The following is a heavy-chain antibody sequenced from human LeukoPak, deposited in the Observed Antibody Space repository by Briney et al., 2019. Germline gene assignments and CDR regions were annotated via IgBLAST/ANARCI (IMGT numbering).Heavy chain of an antibody. CDR1: GGTFSSYA. CDR3: ARGKNWNYDWFDP. CDR2: IIPIFGTA. J-gene: IGHJ5*02. V-gene: IGHV1-69*05. D-gene: IGHD1-7*01. Sequence: GASVKVSCKAFGGTFSSYAISWVRQAPGQGLEWMGGIIPIFGTANYAQKFQGRVTITTDESTSTAYMELSSLRSEDTAVYYCARGKNWNYDWFDPWGQGTLVTVSS.